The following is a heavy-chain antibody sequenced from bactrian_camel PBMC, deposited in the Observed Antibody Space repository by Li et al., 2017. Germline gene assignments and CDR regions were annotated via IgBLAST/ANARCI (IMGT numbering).Heavy chain of an antibody. Sequence: VQLVESGGGSVQAGGSLRLSCSASAYLFSGSFCMGWFRQAPGKLREGVAAIYRGGRTTYYPDSVKGRFAISQDNAENTMYLQMNSLKADDTAMYYCAAALQPTDECLLIESQYHYWGQGTQVTVSS. V-gene: IGHV3S1*01. CDR2: IYRGGRTT. CDR3: AAALQPTDECLLIESQYHY. CDR1: AYLFSGSFC. J-gene: IGHJ4*01. D-gene: IGHD4*01.